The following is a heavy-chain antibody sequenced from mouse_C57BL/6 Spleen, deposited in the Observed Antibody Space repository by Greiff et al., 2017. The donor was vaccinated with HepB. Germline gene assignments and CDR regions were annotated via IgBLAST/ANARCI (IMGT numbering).Heavy chain of an antibody. CDR2: IWSGGST. Sequence: VKLMESGPGLVQPSQSLSITCTVSGFSLTSYGVHWVRQSPGKGLEWLGVIWSGGSTDYNAAFISRLSISKDNSKSQVFFKMNSLQADDTAIYYCARGGYDGMDYWGQGTSVTVSS. D-gene: IGHD2-2*01. V-gene: IGHV2-2*01. J-gene: IGHJ4*01. CDR1: GFSLTSYG. CDR3: ARGGYDGMDY.